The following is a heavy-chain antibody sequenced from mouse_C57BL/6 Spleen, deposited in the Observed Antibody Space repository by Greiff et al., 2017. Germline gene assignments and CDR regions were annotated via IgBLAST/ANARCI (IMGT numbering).Heavy chain of an antibody. J-gene: IGHJ4*01. CDR2: IRNKANNHAT. D-gene: IGHD2-10*01. CDR1: GFTFSDAW. Sequence: EVQRVESGGGLVQPGGSMKLSCAASGFTFSDAWMDWVRQSPEKGLEWVAEIRNKANNHATYYAESVKGRFTISRDDSKSSVYLQMNSLRAEDTGIYYCTPCRNYAMDYWGQGTSVTVSS. V-gene: IGHV6-6*01. CDR3: TPCRNYAMDY.